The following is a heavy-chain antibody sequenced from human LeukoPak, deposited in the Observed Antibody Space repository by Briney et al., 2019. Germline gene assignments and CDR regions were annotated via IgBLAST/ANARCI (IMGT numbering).Heavy chain of an antibody. CDR3: AREGPEAAGDY. D-gene: IGHD6-13*01. J-gene: IGHJ4*02. CDR1: GFTVSSNY. CDR2: IYSGGST. Sequence: PGGSLRLSCAASGFTVSSNYMSWVRQAPGKGLEWVSVIYSGGSTYYADSVKGRFTISRDNSKNTLYLQMNSLRAEDTAVYYCAREGPEAAGDYWGQGTLVTVSS. V-gene: IGHV3-66*01.